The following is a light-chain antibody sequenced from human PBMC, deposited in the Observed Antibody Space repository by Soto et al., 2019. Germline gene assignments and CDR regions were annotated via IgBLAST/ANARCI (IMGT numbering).Light chain of an antibody. CDR3: HKYNNLPPIT. V-gene: IGKV3-15*01. J-gene: IGKJ5*01. Sequence: EIVMTQSPATLSVSPGERATLSCRASQSVSSNLAWYQQKPGQAPRLLIYGASTRATGIPARFSGSGSGTEFTLTISSLQSEDFAVYYCHKYNNLPPITFGQGTRLDIK. CDR1: QSVSSN. CDR2: GAS.